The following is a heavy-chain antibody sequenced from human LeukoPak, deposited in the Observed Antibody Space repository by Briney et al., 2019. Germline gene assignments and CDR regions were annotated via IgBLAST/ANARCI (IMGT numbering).Heavy chain of an antibody. CDR1: GYTFTGYY. V-gene: IGHV1-2*02. D-gene: IGHD5-12*01. J-gene: IGHJ6*02. Sequence: ASVKVSCKASGYTFTGYYMHWVRQAPGQGLEWMGWINPNSGGTNYAQKFQGRVTMTRDTSISTAYMELSRLRSDDTAVYYCARAIEATIGGMDVWGQGTTVTVSS. CDR2: INPNSGGT. CDR3: ARAIEATIGGMDV.